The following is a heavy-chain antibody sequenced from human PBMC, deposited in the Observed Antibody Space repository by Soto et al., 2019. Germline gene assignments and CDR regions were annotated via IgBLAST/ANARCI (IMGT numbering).Heavy chain of an antibody. J-gene: IGHJ4*02. Sequence: SETLSLTCTVSGGSISSGGYYWSWIRQHPGKGLEWIGYIYYSGSTYYNPSLKSRVTISVDTSKNQFSLKLSSVTAADTAVYYCARDNVDYFDYWGQGTLVTVSS. CDR2: IYYSGST. CDR3: ARDNVDYFDY. D-gene: IGHD2-8*01. CDR1: GGSISSGGYY. V-gene: IGHV4-31*03.